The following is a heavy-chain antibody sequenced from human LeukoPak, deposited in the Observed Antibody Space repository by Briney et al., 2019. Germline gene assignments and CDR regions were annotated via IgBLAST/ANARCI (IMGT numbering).Heavy chain of an antibody. CDR3: ARTIPAAGLDAFDI. J-gene: IGHJ3*02. V-gene: IGHV5-51*01. CDR1: GYSFSIYW. Sequence: GESLKISCKGSGYSFSIYWIGWVRQMPGKGLEWMGIIYPADSDTRYSPSFQGQVTISADKSISTAYLQWSSLKASDTAMYYCARTIPAAGLDAFDIWGQGTMVTVSS. D-gene: IGHD6-13*01. CDR2: IYPADSDT.